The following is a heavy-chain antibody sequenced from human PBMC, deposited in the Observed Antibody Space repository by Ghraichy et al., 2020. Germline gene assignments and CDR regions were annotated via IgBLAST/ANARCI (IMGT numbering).Heavy chain of an antibody. CDR1: GDSINNSNYY. V-gene: IGHV4-39*01. Sequence: SETLSLTCTVSGDSINNSNYYLGWIRQSPGKGLEWIASIYYSGSTYHNPSLKSRVTISVDTSRNKVSLRLSSVTASDTAVYFCARHRGSLIVAVITPWYFDLWGRGTLVTVSS. D-gene: IGHD3-22*01. CDR3: ARHRGSLIVAVITPWYFDL. CDR2: IYYSGST. J-gene: IGHJ2*01.